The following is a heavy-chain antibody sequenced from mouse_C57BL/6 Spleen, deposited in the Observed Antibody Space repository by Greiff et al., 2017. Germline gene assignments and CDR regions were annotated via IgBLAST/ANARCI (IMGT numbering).Heavy chain of an antibody. CDR1: GFTFSDYG. CDR2: ISRGSSTI. D-gene: IGHD1-1*01. J-gene: IGHJ1*03. V-gene: IGHV5-17*01. Sequence: EVQGVESGGGLVKPGGSLKLSCAASGFTFSDYGMHWVRQAPEKGLEWVAYISRGSSTIYYADTVKGGFTISRDNAKNTLFLLMTSLRSEDTAMYYCAGAYYGSSPRWYFDVWGTGTTVTVSS. CDR3: AGAYYGSSPRWYFDV.